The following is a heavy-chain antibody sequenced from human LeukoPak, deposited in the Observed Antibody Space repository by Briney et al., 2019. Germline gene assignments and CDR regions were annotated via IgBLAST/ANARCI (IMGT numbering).Heavy chain of an antibody. Sequence: PGGSLRLSCAASGFTFSSYWMSWVRQAPGKGLEWVANIKQDGSEKYYVDSVKGRFTISRDNAKNSLYLQMNSLRAEDTAVYYCAREGYCSGGNCDRGLDYWGQGTLVTVSS. CDR1: GFTFSSYW. D-gene: IGHD2-15*01. J-gene: IGHJ4*02. CDR2: IKQDGSEK. CDR3: AREGYCSGGNCDRGLDY. V-gene: IGHV3-7*01.